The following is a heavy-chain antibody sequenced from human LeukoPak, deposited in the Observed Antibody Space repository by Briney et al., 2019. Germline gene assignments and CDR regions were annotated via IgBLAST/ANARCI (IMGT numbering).Heavy chain of an antibody. V-gene: IGHV3-20*01. J-gene: IGHJ6*02. D-gene: IGHD6-13*01. CDR3: ARKAADRQSPYYYGMDV. CDR2: INWNGGST. CDR1: GFTFDDYG. Sequence: RPGGSLRLSCAASGFTFDDYGMSWVRQAPGKGLEWVSGINWNGGSTGYADSVKGRFTISRDNAKNSLYLQMNSLRAEDTALYHCARKAADRQSPYYYGMDVWGQGTTVTVSS.